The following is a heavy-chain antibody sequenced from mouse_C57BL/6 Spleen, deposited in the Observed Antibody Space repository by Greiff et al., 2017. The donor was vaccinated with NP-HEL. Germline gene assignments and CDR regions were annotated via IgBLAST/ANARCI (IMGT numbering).Heavy chain of an antibody. D-gene: IGHD1-1*01. J-gene: IGHJ3*01. V-gene: IGHV5-4*01. Sequence: EVHLVESGGGLVKPGGSLKLSCAASGFTFSSYAMSWVRQTPEKRLEWVATISDGGSYTYYPDNVKGRFTISRDNAKNNLYLQMSHLKSEDTAMYYCARAPLRYGSSPAWFAYWGQGTLVTVSA. CDR3: ARAPLRYGSSPAWFAY. CDR1: GFTFSSYA. CDR2: ISDGGSYT.